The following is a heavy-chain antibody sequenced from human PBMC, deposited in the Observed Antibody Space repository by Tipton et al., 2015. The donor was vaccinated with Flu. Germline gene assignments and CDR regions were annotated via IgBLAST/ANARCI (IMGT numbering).Heavy chain of an antibody. CDR2: ISSSGSTI. J-gene: IGHJ4*02. CDR1: GFTFSSYE. V-gene: IGHV3-48*03. D-gene: IGHD6-13*01. CDR3: AREGIAAAGTDY. Sequence: SLRLSCAASGFTFSSYEMNWVRQAPGKGLEWVSYISSSGSTIYYADSVKGRFTISRDNAKNSLYLQMNSLRVEDTAVYYCAREGIAAAGTDYWGQGTLVTVSS.